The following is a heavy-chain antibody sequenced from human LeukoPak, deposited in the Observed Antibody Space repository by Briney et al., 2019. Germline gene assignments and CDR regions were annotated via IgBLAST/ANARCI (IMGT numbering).Heavy chain of an antibody. CDR3: TTEAYSSSWYVTPHGYYYYYYMDV. Sequence: PGGSLRVSCAASGFTFSTYWMSWVRQAPGKGLEWVGRIKSKTDGGTTDYAAPVKGRFTISRDDSKNTLYLQMNSLKTEDTAVYYCTTEAYSSSWYVTPHGYYYYYYMDVWGKGTTVTVSS. J-gene: IGHJ6*03. V-gene: IGHV3-15*01. CDR1: GFTFSTYW. D-gene: IGHD6-13*01. CDR2: IKSKTDGGTT.